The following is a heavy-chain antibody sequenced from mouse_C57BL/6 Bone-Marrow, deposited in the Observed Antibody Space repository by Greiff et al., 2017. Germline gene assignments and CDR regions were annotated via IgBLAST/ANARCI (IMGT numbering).Heavy chain of an antibody. Sequence: QVQLQQSGPELVKPGASVKLSCKASGYTFTSYDINWVKQRPGQGLEWIGWIYPRDGSTKYNEKFKGKATLTVDTSSSTAYMELHSLTSEDSAVYFGARDCGSSYWYFDVWGTGTTVTVSS. CDR2: IYPRDGST. J-gene: IGHJ1*03. D-gene: IGHD1-1*01. V-gene: IGHV1-85*01. CDR3: ARDCGSSYWYFDV. CDR1: GYTFTSYD.